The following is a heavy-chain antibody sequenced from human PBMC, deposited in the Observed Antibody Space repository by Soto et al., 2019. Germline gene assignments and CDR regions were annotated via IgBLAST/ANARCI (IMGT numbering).Heavy chain of an antibody. V-gene: IGHV3-64D*08. CDR1: GFTFSSYA. CDR2: ISSNGGST. Sequence: GGSLRLSCSASGFTFSSYAMHWVRQAPGKGLEYVSAISSNGGSTYYADSVKGRFTISRDNSKNTLYLQMSSLRAEDTAVYYCVTVAGGYYDSSGSHWSPFDIWGQGTMVTVSS. D-gene: IGHD3-22*01. CDR3: VTVAGGYYDSSGSHWSPFDI. J-gene: IGHJ3*02.